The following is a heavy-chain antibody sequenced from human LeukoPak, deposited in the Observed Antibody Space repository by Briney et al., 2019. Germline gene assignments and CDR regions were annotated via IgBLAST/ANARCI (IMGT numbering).Heavy chain of an antibody. Sequence: GGSLRLSCAASGFTFSSYAMSWVRQAPGKGLEWVSDISGSGASTYYADSVKGRFTISRDNSKNTLYLQMNSLRAEDTAVYFCAKGSKAVLFTRDHYMDVWGKGTTVTISS. CDR2: ISGSGAST. CDR1: GFTFSSYA. CDR3: AKGSKAVLFTRDHYMDV. D-gene: IGHD6-19*01. V-gene: IGHV3-23*01. J-gene: IGHJ6*03.